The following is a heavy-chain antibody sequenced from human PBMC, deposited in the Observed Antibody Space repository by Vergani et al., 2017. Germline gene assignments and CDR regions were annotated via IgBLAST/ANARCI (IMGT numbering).Heavy chain of an antibody. CDR1: GFIFSDHY. Sequence: EVQVVESGGGLVQPGGSLRLSCAASGFIFSDHYMDWVRQAPGKGLEWVGRIRNKANDYTTQYAASVKGRFTISRDDSKSYLYLQMNSLRAEDTAVYYCAKFMEPYYYYYMDVWGKGTTVTVSS. CDR2: IRNKANDYTT. J-gene: IGHJ6*03. CDR3: AKFMEPYYYYYMDV. V-gene: IGHV3-72*01. D-gene: IGHD3-3*01.